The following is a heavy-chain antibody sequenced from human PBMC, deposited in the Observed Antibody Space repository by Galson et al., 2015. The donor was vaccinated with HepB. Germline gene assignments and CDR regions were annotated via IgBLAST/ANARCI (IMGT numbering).Heavy chain of an antibody. CDR3: ARDTAMTTAITGNSPSLHFDY. CDR2: INPSGDDP. CDR1: GYTFTNYH. Sequence: SVKVSCKASGYTFTNYHMHWVRQAPGQGLEWMGIINPSGDDPRYAQKFQGRVTITKDTSTSTVYMELRSLRSEDTAIYYCARDTAMTTAITGNSPSLHFDYWGQGTLVTVSS. J-gene: IGHJ4*02. D-gene: IGHD4-23*01. V-gene: IGHV1-46*01.